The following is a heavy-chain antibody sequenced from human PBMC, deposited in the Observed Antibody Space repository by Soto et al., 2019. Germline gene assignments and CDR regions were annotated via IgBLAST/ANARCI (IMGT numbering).Heavy chain of an antibody. CDR2: INHSGST. J-gene: IGHJ4*02. D-gene: IGHD3-10*01. CDR3: ARVNAPLITLLRAIYYFDY. V-gene: IGHV4-34*01. Sequence: SETLSLTCAVYGGSFSGYYCIWIRQPPGKGLEWIGEINHSGSTNYNPSLKSRVTISLDTSKNQFSLNLNSVTAADTAVYYCARVNAPLITLLRAIYYFDYWSQGTLVTVSS. CDR1: GGSFSGYY.